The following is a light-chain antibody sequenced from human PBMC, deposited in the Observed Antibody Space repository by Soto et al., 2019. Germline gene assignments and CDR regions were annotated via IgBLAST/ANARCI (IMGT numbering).Light chain of an antibody. CDR3: SSYAGSNNFVV. Sequence: QSALTQPPSASGSPGQSVTISCTGTSSDVGGYNYVSWYQQHPGKAPKLMIYEVSKRPSGVPDRFSGSKSGNTXXXTVSGLQAEDEADYYCSSYAGSNNFVVFGGG. CDR2: EVS. CDR1: SSDVGGYNY. V-gene: IGLV2-8*01. J-gene: IGLJ2*01.